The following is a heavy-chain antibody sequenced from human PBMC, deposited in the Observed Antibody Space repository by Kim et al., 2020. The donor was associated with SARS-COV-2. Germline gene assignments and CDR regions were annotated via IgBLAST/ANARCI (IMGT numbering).Heavy chain of an antibody. D-gene: IGHD3-16*01. CDR3: ARRGRVSGTIYGMDV. CDR1: GGSISSYY. J-gene: IGHJ6*02. CDR2: IYSSGTT. V-gene: IGHV4-59*01. Sequence: SETLSLTCTVSGGSISSYYWTWIRQPPGKGLEYIGSIYSSGTTHYNPSLESRISMSVDTSKNQFSLKLYSVTTADTAVYYCARRGRVSGTIYGMDVWGQGTTVTVSS.